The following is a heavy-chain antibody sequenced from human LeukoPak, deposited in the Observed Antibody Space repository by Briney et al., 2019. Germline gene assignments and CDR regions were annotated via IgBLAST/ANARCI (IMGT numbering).Heavy chain of an antibody. J-gene: IGHJ4*02. Sequence: GGSLRLSCAASGFTFSSYDVHWVRQATGRGLEWVSAMGTAGDTYYAGSVKGRFAISREDAKNSFYLQMNSLRAGDTAVYYCAALGGSIYWGQGTVVTVSS. D-gene: IGHD1-26*01. CDR3: AALGGSIY. V-gene: IGHV3-13*01. CDR2: MGTAGDT. CDR1: GFTFSSYD.